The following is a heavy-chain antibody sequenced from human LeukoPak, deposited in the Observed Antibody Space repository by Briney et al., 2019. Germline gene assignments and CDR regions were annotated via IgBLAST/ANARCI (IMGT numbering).Heavy chain of an antibody. Sequence: PGGSLRLLCEASGLPLSSYPMSWAPQASEKAVECGSGISGSGGSTHYTDSVKGRSTISRDNSKNTFYLQINSLRAEDTAVYYCAKDSRVTRSYSSSGPDAFDIWGQGTMVTVSS. V-gene: IGHV3-23*01. CDR2: ISGSGGST. D-gene: IGHD2-2*01. CDR3: AKDSRVTRSYSSSGPDAFDI. CDR1: GLPLSSYP. J-gene: IGHJ3*02.